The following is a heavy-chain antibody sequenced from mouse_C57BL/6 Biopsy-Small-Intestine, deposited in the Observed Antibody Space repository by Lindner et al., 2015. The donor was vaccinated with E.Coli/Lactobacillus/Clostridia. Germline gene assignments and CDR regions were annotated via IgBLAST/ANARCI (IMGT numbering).Heavy chain of an antibody. CDR2: IYPRDGST. V-gene: IGHV1-85*01. J-gene: IGHJ3*01. CDR3: ARVGLYYGSSYGFAY. D-gene: IGHD1-1*01. Sequence: VQLQESGPELVKPGASVQLSCKAPGYTFTSYVINWVKQRPGQGLEWIGWIYPRDGSTEFNEKFKGKATLTVDTSSSTAYMELHSLTSEDSAVYFCARVGLYYGSSYGFAYWGQGTLVTVSA. CDR1: GYTFTSYV.